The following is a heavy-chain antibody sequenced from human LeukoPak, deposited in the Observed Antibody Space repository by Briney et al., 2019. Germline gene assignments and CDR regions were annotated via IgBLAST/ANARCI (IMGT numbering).Heavy chain of an antibody. CDR2: IYHSGST. CDR3: ARVVVITMTEYFQH. Sequence: SQTLSLTCAVSGGSISSGGYSWSWIRQPSGKGLEWIGYIYHSGSTYYNPSLKSRVTISVDTSKNQFSLKLSSVTAADTAVYYCARVVVITMTEYFQHWGQGTLVTVSS. D-gene: IGHD3-22*01. J-gene: IGHJ1*01. V-gene: IGHV4-30-2*05. CDR1: GGSISSGGYS.